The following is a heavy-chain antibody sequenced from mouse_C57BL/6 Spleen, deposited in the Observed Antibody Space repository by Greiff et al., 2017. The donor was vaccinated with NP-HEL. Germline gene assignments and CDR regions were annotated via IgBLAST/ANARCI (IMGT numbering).Heavy chain of an antibody. CDR2: ISDGGSYT. CDR3: ANSNYVRAWFAY. J-gene: IGHJ3*01. D-gene: IGHD2-5*01. V-gene: IGHV5-4*03. CDR1: GFTFSSYA. Sequence: EVKLVESGGGLVKPGGSLKLSCAASGFTFSSYAMSWVRQTPEKRLEWVATISDGGSYTYYPDNVKGRFTISRDNAKNNLYLQMSHLKSEDTAMYYCANSNYVRAWFAYWGQGTLVTVSA.